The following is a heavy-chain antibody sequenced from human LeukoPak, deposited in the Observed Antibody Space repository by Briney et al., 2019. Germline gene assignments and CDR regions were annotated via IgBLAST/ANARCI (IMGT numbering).Heavy chain of an antibody. Sequence: PSETLSLTCAVYGGSFSGYCWSWIRQPPGKGLEWIGEINHSGSTNYNPSLKSRVTISVDTSKNQFSLKLSSVTAADTAVYYCASNSVRYFDWLRAFDIWGQGTMVTVSS. D-gene: IGHD3-9*01. CDR3: ASNSVRYFDWLRAFDI. CDR1: GGSFSGYC. CDR2: INHSGST. J-gene: IGHJ3*02. V-gene: IGHV4-34*01.